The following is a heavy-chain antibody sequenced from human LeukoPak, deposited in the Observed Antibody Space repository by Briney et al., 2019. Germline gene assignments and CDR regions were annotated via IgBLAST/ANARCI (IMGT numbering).Heavy chain of an antibody. V-gene: IGHV4-59*08. Sequence: SETLSLTCSVSGGSISSHYWSWMRPSPGQGREGIGYIYYSGSTSYHPSLGRRVIISVDTSTNTYSRKRSSVTAAATAVYLCGRPDSSAWYLDYWGEGTQVTVSS. J-gene: IGHJ4*02. CDR1: GGSISSHY. D-gene: IGHD6-19*01. CDR3: GRPDSSAWYLDY. CDR2: IYYSGST.